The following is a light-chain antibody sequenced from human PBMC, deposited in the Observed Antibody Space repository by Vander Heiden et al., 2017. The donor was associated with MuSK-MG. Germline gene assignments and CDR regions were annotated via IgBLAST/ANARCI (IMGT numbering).Light chain of an antibody. J-gene: IGKJ3*01. CDR3: QQYDSEPRLFT. Sequence: IVLTQSPGTLSLSPGERATLSCRASQCVSSSSLAWYQQKPGQAPRLLIYGASSRATGIPNRFSGSGSGTDFTLTISRLEPEDFAVYYCQQYDSEPRLFTFGHGTKVDIK. CDR2: GAS. V-gene: IGKV3-20*01. CDR1: QCVSSSS.